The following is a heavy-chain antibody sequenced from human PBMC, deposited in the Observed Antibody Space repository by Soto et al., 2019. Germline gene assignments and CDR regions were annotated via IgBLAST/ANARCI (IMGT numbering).Heavy chain of an antibody. CDR1: GGSISSGGYY. CDR3: ARDAEHAPAFDI. V-gene: IGHV4-31*03. Sequence: SETLSLTCTVSGGSISSGGYYWSWIRQHPGKGLEWIGYIYYSGSTYYNPSLKSRVTISVDTSKNQFSLKLSSGTAADTAVYYCARDAEHAPAFDIWGQGTMVTVSS. J-gene: IGHJ3*02. CDR2: IYYSGST.